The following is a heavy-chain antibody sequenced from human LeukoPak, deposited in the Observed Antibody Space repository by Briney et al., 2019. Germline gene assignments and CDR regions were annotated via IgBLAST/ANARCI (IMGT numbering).Heavy chain of an antibody. J-gene: IGHJ4*02. CDR1: GYTFTRHD. V-gene: IGHV1-2*02. CDR2: INPNSGDT. Sequence: ASVQVSCKASGYTFTRHDFNWVRQAPGQGLEWMGWINPNSGDTNFAQKFQGRVTMTRATSISTAYMELTSLRSDDTALYYCMRGGGSRWFDYWGQGTLVSVSS. D-gene: IGHD3-16*01. CDR3: MRGGGSRWFDY.